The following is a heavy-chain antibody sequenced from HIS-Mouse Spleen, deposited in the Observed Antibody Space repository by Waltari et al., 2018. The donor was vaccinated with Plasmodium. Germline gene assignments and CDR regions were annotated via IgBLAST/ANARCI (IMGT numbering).Heavy chain of an antibody. CDR3: ARDRSAAALLGY. V-gene: IGHV3-21*01. CDR1: GLTFRSYS. Sequence: VQLVESGGGLVKPGGSLRLSCAASGLTFRSYSMNWVRQAPGKGLEWVSSMSSSSSYIYYADSVKGRFTISRDNAKNSLYLQMNSLRAEDTAVYYCARDRSAAALLGYWGQGTLVTVSS. J-gene: IGHJ4*02. CDR2: MSSSSSYI. D-gene: IGHD6-13*01.